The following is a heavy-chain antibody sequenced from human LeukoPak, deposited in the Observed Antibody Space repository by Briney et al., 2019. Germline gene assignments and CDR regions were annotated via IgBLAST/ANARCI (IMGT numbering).Heavy chain of an antibody. CDR3: ASDKVVTATGWFDP. V-gene: IGHV1-8*02. D-gene: IGHD2-21*02. J-gene: IGHJ5*02. CDR2: MNPNSGNT. Sequence: ASVKVSCKASGGTFSSYAISWVRQAPGQGLEWMGWMNPNSGNTGYAQKFQGRVTMTRNTSISTAYMELSSLRSEDTAVYYCASDKVVTATGWFDPWGQGILVTVSS. CDR1: GGTFSSYA.